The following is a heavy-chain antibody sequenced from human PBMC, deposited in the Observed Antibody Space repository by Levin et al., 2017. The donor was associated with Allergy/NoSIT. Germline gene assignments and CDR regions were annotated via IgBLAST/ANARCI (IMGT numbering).Heavy chain of an antibody. J-gene: IGHJ2*01. CDR1: GFTFNSNW. Sequence: GGSLRLSCAASGFTFNSNWMHWVRQAPGKGLVWVSRINSDGRDTNYADSVKGRFTISRDNSKNTLYLQMNSLRAEDTAVYYCVKVGEYGYFDLWGRGTLVTVSS. CDR2: INSDGRDT. CDR3: VKVGEYGYFDL. V-gene: IGHV3-74*01. D-gene: IGHD2-2*01.